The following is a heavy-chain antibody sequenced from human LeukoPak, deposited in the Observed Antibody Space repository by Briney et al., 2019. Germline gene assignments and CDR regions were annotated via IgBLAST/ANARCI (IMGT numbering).Heavy chain of an antibody. CDR2: ISSSSSYI. J-gene: IGHJ4*02. CDR3: ARVAEAGVDY. V-gene: IGHV3-21*01. CDR1: GFTFSNYN. D-gene: IGHD4-17*01. Sequence: PGGSLRLSCAASGFTFSNYNMNWVRQAPGKGLEWVSSISSSSSYIYYADSVKGRFTISRDNAKNSLYLQMNSLRAEDTAVYYCARVAEAGVDYWGQGTLVTVSS.